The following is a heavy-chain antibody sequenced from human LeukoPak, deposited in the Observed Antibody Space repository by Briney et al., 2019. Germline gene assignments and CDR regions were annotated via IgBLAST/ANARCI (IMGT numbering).Heavy chain of an antibody. J-gene: IGHJ5*02. D-gene: IGHD3-9*01. V-gene: IGHV1-18*01. CDR1: GYTFTSYG. CDR2: ISAYNGNT. CDR3: ARARGGDILTGNWFDP. Sequence: ASVKVSCKASGYTFTSYGISWVRQAPGQGLEWMGWISAYNGNTNYAQKLQGRVTMTTDTSTSTAYMELRSLRSDDTAVYYCARARGGDILTGNWFDPWGQGTLVTVSS.